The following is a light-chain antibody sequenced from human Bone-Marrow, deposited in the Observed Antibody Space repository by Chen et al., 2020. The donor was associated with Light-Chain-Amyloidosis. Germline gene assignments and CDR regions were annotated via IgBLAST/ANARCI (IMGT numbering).Light chain of an antibody. J-gene: IGLJ1*01. V-gene: IGLV2-14*01. Sequence: QSALTHPASVSGSHGQSITISCTGTSSDVAGDNHVSWYQQHPDKAPKLMIYEVTNRPSWVPDRFSGSKSDNTASLTISGLQTEDEADYFCSSYTITNTLVFGSGTRVTVL. CDR3: SSYTITNTLV. CDR1: SSDVAGDNH. CDR2: EVT.